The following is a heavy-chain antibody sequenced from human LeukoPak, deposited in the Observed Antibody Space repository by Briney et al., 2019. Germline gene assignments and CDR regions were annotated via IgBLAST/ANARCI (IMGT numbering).Heavy chain of an antibody. J-gene: IGHJ3*02. D-gene: IGHD6-19*01. V-gene: IGHV3-21*01. Sequence: GGCRRLSCAASGFTFSSYSMNWVRQAPGKGLEWVSSISSSSSYIYYADSVKGRFTISRDNAKNSLYLQMNSLRAEDTAVYYCARDQYSSGWYGWGFAFDIWGQGSMVTVSS. CDR1: GFTFSSYS. CDR2: ISSSSSYI. CDR3: ARDQYSSGWYGWGFAFDI.